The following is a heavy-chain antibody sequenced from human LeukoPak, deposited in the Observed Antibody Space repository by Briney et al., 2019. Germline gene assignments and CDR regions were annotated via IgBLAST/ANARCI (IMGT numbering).Heavy chain of an antibody. CDR1: GDSVSSKSAA. J-gene: IGHJ4*02. CDR2: TYYRSKWFN. V-gene: IGHV6-1*01. CDR3: ARTSGYFDY. Sequence: SQTLSVTCVISGDSVSSKSAAWNWIRQSPSRGLEWLGRTYYRSKWFNDYAVSVKCRITINPDTSKNQFSLQLNSVTPEDTAVYFCARTSGYFDYWGQGTLVTVSS. D-gene: IGHD6-19*01.